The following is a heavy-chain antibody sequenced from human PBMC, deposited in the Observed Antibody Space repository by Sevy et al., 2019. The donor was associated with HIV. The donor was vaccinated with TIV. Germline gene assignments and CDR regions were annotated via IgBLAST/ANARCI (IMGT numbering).Heavy chain of an antibody. Sequence: GGSLRLSCAASGFTVSSNYMSWVRHAPGKGLEWVSVIYSGGSTYYADSVKGRFTISRDNSKNTLYLQMNSLRAEDTAVYYWARVLWESSGYPNFDYWGQGTLVTVSS. CDR2: IYSGGST. V-gene: IGHV3-53*01. J-gene: IGHJ4*02. D-gene: IGHD3-22*01. CDR3: ARVLWESSGYPNFDY. CDR1: GFTVSSNY.